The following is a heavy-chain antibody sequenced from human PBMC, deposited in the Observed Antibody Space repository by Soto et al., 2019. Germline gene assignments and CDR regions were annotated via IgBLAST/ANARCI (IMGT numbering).Heavy chain of an antibody. Sequence: EVQLVESGGGLVQPGRSLRLSCAASGFTFISYEMNWVRQAPGKGLERVKYISGSGGTIYYADSVKGRFTISRDNGKSSLYLQMNSLRAEDTAFYYCARATNYDFWSDYTYFDYWGQGTLVTVSS. CDR2: ISGSGGTI. V-gene: IGHV3-48*03. CDR3: ARATNYDFWSDYTYFDY. CDR1: GFTFISYE. J-gene: IGHJ4*02. D-gene: IGHD3-3*01.